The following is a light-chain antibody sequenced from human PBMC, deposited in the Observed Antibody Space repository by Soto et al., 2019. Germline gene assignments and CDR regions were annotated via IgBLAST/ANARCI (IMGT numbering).Light chain of an antibody. V-gene: IGKV3-15*01. CDR1: QSVSSN. CDR3: QQYHNWPPWT. CDR2: GAS. Sequence: EIVMTQSPATLSVSPGERATLSCRASQSVSSNLAWYQQKPGQAPRRLIYGASTRATGIPARFRGSGSGTEFTLTISSLQSDDFAGYYCQQYHNWPPWTFGQGTKVEIK. J-gene: IGKJ1*01.